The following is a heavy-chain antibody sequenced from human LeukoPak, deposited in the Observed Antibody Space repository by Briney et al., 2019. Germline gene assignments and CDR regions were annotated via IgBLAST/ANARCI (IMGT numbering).Heavy chain of an antibody. CDR1: GGSISSYY. CDR3: ASVGATRGCDY. V-gene: IGHV4-59*08. D-gene: IGHD1-26*01. CDR2: IYYSGST. Sequence: SKTLSLTCTVSGGSISSYYWSWIRQPPGKGLEWIGYIYYSGSTNYNPSLKSRVTISVDTSKNQFSLKLTSVTAEDTAVYYCASVGATRGCDYWGQGTLVTVSS. J-gene: IGHJ4*02.